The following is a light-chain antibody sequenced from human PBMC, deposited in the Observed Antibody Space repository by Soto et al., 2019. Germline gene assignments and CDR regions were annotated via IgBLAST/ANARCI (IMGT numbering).Light chain of an antibody. Sequence: QSALTQPPSASGSPGQSVTISCTGSSSDVGGYNYVSWYQQHSGKAPKLIIYEVTNRPSGVSNRFSASKSGNTASLTIFGLQAEDEADYYCSSYTSSSSWVFGGGTKLTVL. J-gene: IGLJ3*02. CDR1: SSDVGGYNY. CDR3: SSYTSSSSWV. CDR2: EVT. V-gene: IGLV2-14*01.